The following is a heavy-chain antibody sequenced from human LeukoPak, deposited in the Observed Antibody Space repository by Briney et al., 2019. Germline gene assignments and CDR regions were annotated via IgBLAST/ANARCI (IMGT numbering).Heavy chain of an antibody. CDR1: GGSFSGYY. Sequence: SETLSLTCAVYGGSFSGYYWSWIRQPPGKGLEWIGEINHSGSTNYNPSLKSRVTISVDTSKNQFSLKLSSVTAADTAVYYCARGRSVGIVATIHHWGQGTLVTVSS. CDR3: ARGRSVGIVATIHH. V-gene: IGHV4-34*01. CDR2: INHSGST. D-gene: IGHD5-12*01. J-gene: IGHJ4*02.